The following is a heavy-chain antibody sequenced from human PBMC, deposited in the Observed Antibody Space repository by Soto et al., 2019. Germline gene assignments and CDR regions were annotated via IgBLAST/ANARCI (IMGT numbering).Heavy chain of an antibody. CDR1: GGSISSGGYY. CDR3: ATLYMVRGVRTFDY. D-gene: IGHD3-10*01. Sequence: QVQLQESGPGLVKPSQTLSLTCTVSGGSISSGGYYWSWIRQHPGKGLAWIGYIYYTGSTYYNPSLKSRVTISVDTSKNQCSLKLSSVTAADTAVYYCATLYMVRGVRTFDYWGQGTLVSVSS. CDR2: IYYTGST. J-gene: IGHJ4*02. V-gene: IGHV4-31*03.